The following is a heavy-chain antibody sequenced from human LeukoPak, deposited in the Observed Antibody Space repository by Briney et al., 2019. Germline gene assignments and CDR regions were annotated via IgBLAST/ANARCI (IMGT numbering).Heavy chain of an antibody. CDR2: ISSSGSTI. CDR1: GFTFSSYE. V-gene: IGHV3-48*03. Sequence: GGSLRLSCAASGFTFSSYEMNWVRQAPGKGLEWVSYISSSGSTIYYADSVKGRFTISRDNAKNTLYLQMNSLRAEDAAVYYCAKAIRSWYFDYWGQGTLVTVSS. D-gene: IGHD6-13*01. CDR3: AKAIRSWYFDY. J-gene: IGHJ4*02.